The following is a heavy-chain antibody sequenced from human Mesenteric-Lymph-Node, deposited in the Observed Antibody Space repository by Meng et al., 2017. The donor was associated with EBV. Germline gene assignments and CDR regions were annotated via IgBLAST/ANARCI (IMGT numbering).Heavy chain of an antibody. CDR3: ASLGSEYFYDSSGPTA. CDR2: IHHSGST. CDR1: GGSISSSNW. D-gene: IGHD3-22*01. V-gene: IGHV4-4*02. J-gene: IGHJ4*02. Sequence: QVQLSESGPGLVKPSGTLSLTCDVSGGSISSSNWWSWVRQPPGKGLEWIGEIHHSGSTNYIPSLKSRVTISIDKSKNQFSLNLSSVTAADTAVYYCASLGSEYFYDSSGPTAWGQGTLVTVSS.